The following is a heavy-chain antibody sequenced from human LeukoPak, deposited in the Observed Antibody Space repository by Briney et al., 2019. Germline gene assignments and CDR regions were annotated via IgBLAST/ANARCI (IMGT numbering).Heavy chain of an antibody. Sequence: GGSLRLSCAASGFTFSSYWMNWARQAPGKGLEWVASINHNGNVNYYVDSVKGRFTISRDNAKNSLYLQMNSLRAEDTAVYYCARARPSYYDSSGYYSLWGQGTLVTVSS. CDR1: GFTFSSYW. J-gene: IGHJ4*02. D-gene: IGHD3-22*01. CDR3: ARARPSYYDSSGYYSL. V-gene: IGHV3-7*01. CDR2: INHNGNVN.